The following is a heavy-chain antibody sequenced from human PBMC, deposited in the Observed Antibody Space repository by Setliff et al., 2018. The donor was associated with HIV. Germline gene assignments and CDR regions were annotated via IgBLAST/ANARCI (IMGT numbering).Heavy chain of an antibody. Sequence: SETLSLTCTVSGGPLSGYFWTWIRQTPDKGLEWIGDINHSGTTNYNLSLKSRTTLSLDTSKNQLSLKLTSVVAADTGLYFCARGRDASTWYLSHFYSYYYLDVWSNGTTVTVSS. CDR3: ARGRDASTWYLSHFYSYYYLDV. CDR2: INHSGTT. J-gene: IGHJ6*03. D-gene: IGHD6-13*01. V-gene: IGHV4-34*01. CDR1: GGPLSGYF.